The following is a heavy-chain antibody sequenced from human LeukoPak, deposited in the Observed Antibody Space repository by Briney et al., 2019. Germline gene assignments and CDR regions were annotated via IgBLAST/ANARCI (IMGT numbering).Heavy chain of an antibody. V-gene: IGHV3-23*01. Sequence: PGGSLRLSCAASGFTFSKYAMSWVRQAPGKGLEWVSGISGSGNSTYYAESVKGRFTISRDNTKNSLYLQMNSLRAEDTGVYYCARDVLVRPLRYYFDFWGQGALVTVSS. J-gene: IGHJ4*02. CDR1: GFTFSKYA. CDR3: ARDVLVRPLRYYFDF. CDR2: ISGSGNST. D-gene: IGHD1-1*01.